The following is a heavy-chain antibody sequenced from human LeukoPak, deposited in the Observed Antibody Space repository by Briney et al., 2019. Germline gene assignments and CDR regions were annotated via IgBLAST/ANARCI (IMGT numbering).Heavy chain of an antibody. Sequence: SETLSLTCTVSGGSISSSSYYWGRFRQPPGTGLEWIGTIYYSGSTYYNPSLKSRVTMSVDTSKNQFSLKLSSVTAADTAVYYCAREGAYYDILTGYYNSYYYYYMDVWGKGTTVTISS. CDR3: AREGAYYDILTGYYNSYYYYYMDV. CDR2: IYYSGST. J-gene: IGHJ6*03. D-gene: IGHD3-9*01. CDR1: GGSISSSSYY. V-gene: IGHV4-39*07.